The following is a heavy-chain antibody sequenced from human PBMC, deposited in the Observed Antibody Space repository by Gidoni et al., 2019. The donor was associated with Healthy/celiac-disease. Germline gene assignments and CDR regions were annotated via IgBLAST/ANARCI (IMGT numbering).Heavy chain of an antibody. J-gene: IGHJ6*02. D-gene: IGHD6-13*01. Sequence: EVQLVETGGGLVQPGRSLRLAGAASGFTLDDCARHWVRQAPGKGLELVSGISWNRGSIGYSDSVKGLFTLSRDNAKNSLYLQMNSLRAEDTALYYCAKDTSYMAAGSFNYGMDVWGQGTTVTVSS. CDR3: AKDTSYMAAGSFNYGMDV. CDR2: ISWNRGSI. V-gene: IGHV3-9*01. CDR1: GFTLDDCA.